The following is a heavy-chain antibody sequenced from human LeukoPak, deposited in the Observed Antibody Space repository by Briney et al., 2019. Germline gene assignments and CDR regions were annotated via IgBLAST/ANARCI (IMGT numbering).Heavy chain of an antibody. Sequence: GASVKVSCKASGYTFTSYDINWVRQTTGQGLEWMGWINPNSGGTNYAQKFQGRVTMTRDTSISTAYMELSRLRSDDTAVYYCARGYCSSTSCYVASYNWFDPWGQGTLVTVSS. V-gene: IGHV1-2*02. CDR1: GYTFTSYD. CDR2: INPNSGGT. J-gene: IGHJ5*02. CDR3: ARGYCSSTSCYVASYNWFDP. D-gene: IGHD2-2*01.